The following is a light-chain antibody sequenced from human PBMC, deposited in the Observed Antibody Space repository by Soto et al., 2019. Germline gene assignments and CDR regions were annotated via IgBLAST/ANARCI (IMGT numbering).Light chain of an antibody. CDR3: QQYESSPLT. V-gene: IGKV3-20*01. Sequence: EIVLTQSPDTLSLSPGERATLSCRASQSVSSSFLAWYHQKPGQAPRLLIYRASSRATGIPDRFTGSGSGTDFTLTISRVEPEDFAVYYCQQYESSPLTFGGGTKVEIK. J-gene: IGKJ4*01. CDR1: QSVSSSF. CDR2: RAS.